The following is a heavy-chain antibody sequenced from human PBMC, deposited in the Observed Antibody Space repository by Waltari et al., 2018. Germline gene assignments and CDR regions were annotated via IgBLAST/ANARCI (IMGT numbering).Heavy chain of an antibody. Sequence: QVQLQESGPGLVKPSENLSLTCAVSGSSISSGYYWGWIRQPPGKGLEWIGTIYHSGYTYYNPSLKSRVTISVDTSKNQFSLKLTSVTAADTAVYYCARDPDADSSGYYSGHWGQGTLVTVSS. J-gene: IGHJ4*02. CDR1: GSSISSGYY. CDR3: ARDPDADSSGYYSGH. CDR2: IYHSGYT. V-gene: IGHV4-38-2*02. D-gene: IGHD3-22*01.